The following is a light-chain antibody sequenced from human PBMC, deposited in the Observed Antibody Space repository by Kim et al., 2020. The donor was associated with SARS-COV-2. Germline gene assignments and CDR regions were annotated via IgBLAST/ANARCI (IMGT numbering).Light chain of an antibody. CDR2: GKN. CDR3: NPRDSSGNHVV. CDR1: SLRSYY. V-gene: IGLV3-19*01. Sequence: SSELTQDPAVSVALGQTVRITCQGDSLRSYYASWYQQKPGQAPVLVIYGKNNRPSGIPDRFSGSSSGNTDSLTITGAQAEDEADYYCNPRDSSGNHVVF. J-gene: IGLJ2*01.